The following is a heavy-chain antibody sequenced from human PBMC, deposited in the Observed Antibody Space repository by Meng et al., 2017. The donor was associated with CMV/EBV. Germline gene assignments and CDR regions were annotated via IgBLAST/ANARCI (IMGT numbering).Heavy chain of an antibody. J-gene: IGHJ4*02. V-gene: IGHV3-7*01. CDR2: MNGGATAK. D-gene: IGHD2/OR15-2a*01. Sequence: GESLKISCAASGFIYSNYWMSWVRQAPGKGLEWVANMNGGATAKFDVGSVRGRFTISRDNAMNALYLQMNSLTVEDTAIYYCATSKDSPGNDWGQGTLVTVSS. CDR3: ATSKDSPGND. CDR1: GFIYSNYW.